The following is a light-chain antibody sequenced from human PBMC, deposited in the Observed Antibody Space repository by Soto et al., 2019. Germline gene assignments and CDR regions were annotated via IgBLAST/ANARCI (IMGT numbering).Light chain of an antibody. Sequence: DIQMTESQSSLSASVGDRVTIAWRASQSISSYLNWYQQKPAKAPKLLIYAASSLQSGVPSRFSGNGSGTDFTLPTSSLQTEDFATYYCQQSYSTPPTTFGQGTKVDNK. CDR2: AAS. CDR1: QSISSY. CDR3: QQSYSTPPTT. J-gene: IGKJ1*01. V-gene: IGKV1-39*01.